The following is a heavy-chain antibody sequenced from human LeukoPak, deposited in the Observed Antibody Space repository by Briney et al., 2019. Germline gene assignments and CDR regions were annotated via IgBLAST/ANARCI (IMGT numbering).Heavy chain of an antibody. V-gene: IGHV1-18*01. Sequence: ASVKVSCKASGYTFTSYGIIWVRQAPGQGLEWMGWISAYNGNTNYAQKLQGRVTMTTDTSTSTAYMELRSLRSDDTAVYYCARVPYYDYVWGSYRFDYWGQGTLVTVSS. D-gene: IGHD3-16*02. J-gene: IGHJ4*02. CDR2: ISAYNGNT. CDR3: ARVPYYDYVWGSYRFDY. CDR1: GYTFTSYG.